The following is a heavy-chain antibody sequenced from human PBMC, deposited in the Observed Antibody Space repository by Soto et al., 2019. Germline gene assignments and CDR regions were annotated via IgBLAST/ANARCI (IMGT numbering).Heavy chain of an antibody. V-gene: IGHV5-10-1*03. D-gene: IGHD6-6*01. J-gene: IGHJ4*02. CDR3: ARRGSSSSFFYDS. CDR2: IDPSDSYI. Sequence: EVQLVQSGAEVKKPGESLRISCQGSGYSFTSSWISWVRQMPGEGLEWMGRIDPSDSYINYSPSFQGRVTISADKSISTAYLQWSSLKGSDTAMYFCARRGSSSSFFYDSWGQGTLVTVSS. CDR1: GYSFTSSW.